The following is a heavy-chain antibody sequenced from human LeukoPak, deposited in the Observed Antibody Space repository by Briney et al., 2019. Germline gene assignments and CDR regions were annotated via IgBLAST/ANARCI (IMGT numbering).Heavy chain of an antibody. D-gene: IGHD2-15*01. V-gene: IGHV4-59*08. J-gene: IGHJ6*02. CDR2: IYYSGST. CDR3: ARLGNGWSRRDTSYYYSMDV. Sequence: SETLSLTCTVSGGSISSFHWSWIRQPPGKGLEWIGYIYYSGSTNYNPSLKSRVTISVDTSKNQFSLKLSSVTAADTAAYYCARLGNGWSRRDTSYYYSMDVWGRGTTVTVS. CDR1: GGSISSFH.